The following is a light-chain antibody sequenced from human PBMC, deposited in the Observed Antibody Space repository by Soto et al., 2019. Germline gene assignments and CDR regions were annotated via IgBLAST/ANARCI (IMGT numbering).Light chain of an antibody. CDR2: AAS. V-gene: IGKV1-27*01. J-gene: IGKJ3*01. CDR1: QGISNY. CDR3: QKYSSVPV. Sequence: DIQMTQSPSSLSASVGDRVTITCRASQGISNYVAWYQQKPGKPPKLLIYAASTSQSGVPSRFSGSGSGKDFPLIINSLQPEDVATYSCQKYSSVPVFGPGTKVDIK.